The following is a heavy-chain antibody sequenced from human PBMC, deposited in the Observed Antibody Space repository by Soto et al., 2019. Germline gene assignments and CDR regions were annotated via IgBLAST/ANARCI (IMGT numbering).Heavy chain of an antibody. CDR1: GYTFTSYP. CDR2: INAGNGYT. CDR3: GSPIRYCSGGSCYLHAFDM. V-gene: IGHV1-3*01. D-gene: IGHD2-15*01. J-gene: IGHJ3*02. Sequence: ASVKVSCKASGYTFTSYPMYWVRQAPGQRLEWMGWINAGNGYTKYSQKFQGRVTITRDTSASTAYMELSSLRSEDTAVYYCGSPIRYCSGGSCYLHAFDMWGQGTMVTVS.